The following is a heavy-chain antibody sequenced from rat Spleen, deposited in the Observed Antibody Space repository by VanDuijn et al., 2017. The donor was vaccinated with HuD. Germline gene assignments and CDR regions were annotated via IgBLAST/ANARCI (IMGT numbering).Heavy chain of an antibody. CDR3: ATGITIK. CDR2: ISYDGDYT. D-gene: IGHD1-2*01. V-gene: IGHV5-31*01. J-gene: IGHJ2*01. CDR1: GFTFNNYW. Sequence: EVQLVESGGGLVQPGRSLKLSCVASGFTFNNYWMTWIRQAPGKELEWISSISYDGDYTYYRDSVKGRFTISRDNAKSSLYLQMDSLRSEDTATYYCATGITIKWGQGVMVTVSS.